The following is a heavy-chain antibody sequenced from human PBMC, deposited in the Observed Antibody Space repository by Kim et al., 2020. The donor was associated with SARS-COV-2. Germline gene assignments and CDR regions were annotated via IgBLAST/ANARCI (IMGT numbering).Heavy chain of an antibody. CDR2: IYPGDSDT. J-gene: IGHJ4*02. CDR1: GYNFTTHW. Sequence: GESLKISCQGSGYNFTTHWIGWVRQMPGKGLEWMGIIYPGDSDTRYSPSFQGQVTISADKSISTAYLQWSSLKASDTAMYYCAKYSSGWGIDYWGQGTRVTVSS. D-gene: IGHD6-19*01. CDR3: AKYSSGWGIDY. V-gene: IGHV5-51*01.